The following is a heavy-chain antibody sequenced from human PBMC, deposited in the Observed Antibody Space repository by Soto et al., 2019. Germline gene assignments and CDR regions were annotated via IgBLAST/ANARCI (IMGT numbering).Heavy chain of an antibody. J-gene: IGHJ4*02. CDR1: GGSVSSGSYY. Sequence: SETLSLTCTVSGGSVSSGSYYWSWIRQPPGKGLEWIGYIYYSGSTNYNPSLKSRVTISVDTSKNQFSLKLSSVTAADTAVYYCARDDMTTVSPFDYWGQGTLVTVS. V-gene: IGHV4-61*01. CDR2: IYYSGST. D-gene: IGHD4-17*01. CDR3: ARDDMTTVSPFDY.